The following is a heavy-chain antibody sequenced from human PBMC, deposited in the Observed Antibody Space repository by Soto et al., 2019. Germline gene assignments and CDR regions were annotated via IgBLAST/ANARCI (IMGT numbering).Heavy chain of an antibody. CDR2: INPSGGST. V-gene: IGHV1-46*01. CDR3: ARGAGRDGYKRPQYYFDY. CDR1: GYTFTSYY. J-gene: IGHJ4*02. D-gene: IGHD6-19*01. Sequence: ASVKVSCKASGYTFTSYYMHWVRQAPGQGLEWMGIINPSGGSTSYAQKFQGRVTMTRDTSTSTVYMELSSLRSEDTAVYYCARGAGRDGYKRPQYYFDYWGQGTLVTVSS.